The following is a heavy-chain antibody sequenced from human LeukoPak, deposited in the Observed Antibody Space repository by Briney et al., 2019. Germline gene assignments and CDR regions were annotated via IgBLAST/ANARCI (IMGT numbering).Heavy chain of an antibody. Sequence: GGSLRLSCAASGFTFSSYAMSWARQAPGKGLEWVSAISGSGGSTYYADSVKGRFTISRDNAKNSLYLQMNSLRAEDTAVYYCARDFDTLYYYDSSGDWGQGTLVTVSS. CDR3: ARDFDTLYYYDSSGD. CDR1: GFTFSSYA. CDR2: ISGSGGST. J-gene: IGHJ4*02. D-gene: IGHD3-22*01. V-gene: IGHV3-23*01.